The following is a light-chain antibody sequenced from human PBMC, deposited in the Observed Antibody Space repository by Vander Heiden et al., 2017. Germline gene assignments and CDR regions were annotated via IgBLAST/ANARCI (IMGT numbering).Light chain of an antibody. J-gene: IGLJ2*01. Sequence: QSVLSQPPSASGTPGQRVTISCSGSSSNIGSNTVNWYQQLPGTAPKLLIYSNNQRPSGVPDRFSGSKSGTSASLAISGRQSEDEADYYCAAWDDSLNGSVVFGGGTKLTVL. V-gene: IGLV1-44*01. CDR1: SSNIGSNT. CDR3: AAWDDSLNGSVV. CDR2: SNN.